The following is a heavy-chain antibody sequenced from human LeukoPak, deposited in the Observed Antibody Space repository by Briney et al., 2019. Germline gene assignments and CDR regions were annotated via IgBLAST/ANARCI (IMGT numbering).Heavy chain of an antibody. D-gene: IGHD2-2*01. J-gene: IGHJ4*02. Sequence: ASVKVSCKASGYSFTGYYIHWVRQAPGQGLEWMGWINPNSGGTNYAQKFQGRVTMTRDTSNSTAYMELSRLGSDDTAVYYCAREISGYCSTTSCYHLDYWGQGTLVTVSS. CDR3: AREISGYCSTTSCYHLDY. V-gene: IGHV1-2*02. CDR2: INPNSGGT. CDR1: GYSFTGYY.